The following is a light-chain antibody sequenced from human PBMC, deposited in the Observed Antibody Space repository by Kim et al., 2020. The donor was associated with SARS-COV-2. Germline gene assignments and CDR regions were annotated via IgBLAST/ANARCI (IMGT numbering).Light chain of an antibody. CDR3: CSYAGSYTYV. J-gene: IGLJ1*01. CDR2: DVS. Sequence: GQSVTISCTGTSSDVGGYNFVSWYQQHPGKAPKLMIYDVSKRPSGVPDHFSGSKSGNTASLTISGLQAEDEADYYCCSYAGSYTYVFGTGTQLTVL. V-gene: IGLV2-11*01. CDR1: SSDVGGYNF.